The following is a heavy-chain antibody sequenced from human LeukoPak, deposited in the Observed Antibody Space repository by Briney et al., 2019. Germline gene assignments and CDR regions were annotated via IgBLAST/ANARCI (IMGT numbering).Heavy chain of an antibody. CDR3: ARDYSSVENYFDY. Sequence: GGSLRLSCAASGFTFSSYAMHWVRQAPGKGLEWVAVISYDGSNKYYADSVKGRFTISRGNSKNTLYLQMNSLRAEDTAVYYCARDYSSVENYFDYWGQGTLVTVSS. CDR1: GFTFSSYA. D-gene: IGHD3-22*01. V-gene: IGHV3-30-3*01. J-gene: IGHJ4*02. CDR2: ISYDGSNK.